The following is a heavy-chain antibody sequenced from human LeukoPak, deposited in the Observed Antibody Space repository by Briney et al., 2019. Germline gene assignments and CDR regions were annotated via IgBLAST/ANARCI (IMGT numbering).Heavy chain of an antibody. Sequence: PSETLSLTCTVSGGSISSSYFWGWIRQPPGKGLEWIGSIYYNDNTYYNPSLKSGVTISLDTSKNQFSLKLTSVTAADTAVYYCARESRITMVRGVTYWGQGTLVTVSS. D-gene: IGHD3-10*01. CDR1: GGSISSSYF. V-gene: IGHV4-39*07. J-gene: IGHJ4*02. CDR3: ARESRITMVRGVTY. CDR2: IYYNDNT.